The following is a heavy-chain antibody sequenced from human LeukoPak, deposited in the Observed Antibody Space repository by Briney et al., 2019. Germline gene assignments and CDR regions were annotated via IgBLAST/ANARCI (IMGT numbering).Heavy chain of an antibody. V-gene: IGHV3-7*01. CDR3: ASGLGWLVDN. D-gene: IGHD6-19*01. CDR2: IKQDGSQK. Sequence: PGGSLRLSCAASEFTLSSYWMSWVRQAPGKGLEWVANIKQDGSQKYYVDSVKGRFTISRDNAKNSLYLQMNSLRAEDTAVYYCASGLGWLVDNCGQGTLVTVSS. J-gene: IGHJ4*02. CDR1: EFTLSSYW.